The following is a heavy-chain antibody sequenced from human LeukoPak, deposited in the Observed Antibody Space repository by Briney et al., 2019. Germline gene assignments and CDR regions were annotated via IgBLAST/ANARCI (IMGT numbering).Heavy chain of an antibody. J-gene: IGHJ3*02. D-gene: IGHD3-3*01. CDR3: ARHPLYYDFWSGYYSHAFDI. V-gene: IGHV1-58*02. CDR1: GFTFTSSA. Sequence: ASVKVSCKASGFTFTSSAMQWVRQARGQRLEWIGWIVVGSGNTNYAQKFQERVTITRDMSTSTAYMELSSLRSEDTAVYYCARHPLYYDFWSGYYSHAFDIWGQGTMVTVSS. CDR2: IVVGSGNT.